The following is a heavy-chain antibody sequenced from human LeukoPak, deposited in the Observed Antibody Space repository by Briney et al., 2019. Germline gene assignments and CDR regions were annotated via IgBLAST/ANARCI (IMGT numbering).Heavy chain of an antibody. CDR1: GYTLTELS. CDR2: FDPEDGET. J-gene: IGHJ5*02. Sequence: ASVKVSCKVCGYTLTELSMHWVRQAPGKGLEWMGGFDPEDGETIYAQKFQGRVTMTEDTSTDTAYMELSSLRSEDTAVYYCATVPRSPIWFGEPAFDPWGQGTLVTVSS. CDR3: ATVPRSPIWFGEPAFDP. D-gene: IGHD3-10*01. V-gene: IGHV1-24*01.